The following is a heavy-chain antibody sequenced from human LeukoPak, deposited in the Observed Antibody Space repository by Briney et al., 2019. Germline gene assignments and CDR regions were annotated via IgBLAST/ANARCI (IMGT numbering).Heavy chain of an antibody. V-gene: IGHV3-7*01. CDR3: AREPHIAVVTHFDY. D-gene: IGHD6-19*01. Sequence: SGGSLRLSCAASGFTFSSHWMSWVRQAPGKGLEWVANIKQDGSEKYYVDSVKGRFTISRGNAKNSLFLQMNSLRVEDTAVYYCAREPHIAVVTHFDYWGQGTLVTVSS. J-gene: IGHJ4*02. CDR1: GFTFSSHW. CDR2: IKQDGSEK.